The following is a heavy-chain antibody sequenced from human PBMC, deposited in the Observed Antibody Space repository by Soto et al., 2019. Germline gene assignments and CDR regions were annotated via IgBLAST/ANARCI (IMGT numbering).Heavy chain of an antibody. CDR1: GFTFSDYY. CDR2: ISSSGSTI. J-gene: IGHJ3*02. V-gene: IGHV3-11*01. Sequence: GGSLRLSCAASGFTFSDYYMSWIRQAPGKGLERVSYISSSGSTIYYADSVKGRFTISRDNAKNSLYLQMNSLRAEDTAVYYFGRTGYVPNDAFDIWGQGTMVTVSS. CDR3: GRTGYVPNDAFDI. D-gene: IGHD5-12*01.